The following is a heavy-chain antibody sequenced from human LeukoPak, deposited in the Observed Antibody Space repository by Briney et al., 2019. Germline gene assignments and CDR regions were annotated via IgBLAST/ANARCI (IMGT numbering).Heavy chain of an antibody. CDR2: ISDSGASK. D-gene: IGHD3-3*01. Sequence: PGGSLRLSCAASGFTFNSYAMSWVRQAPGKGLEWVSGISDSGASKYYADSVKGHFTISRDNSKNTLYLQLSSLRVEDTAIYYCAKDLIDFWSGPGEGYFDYWGQGTLVTVSS. CDR3: AKDLIDFWSGPGEGYFDY. J-gene: IGHJ4*02. V-gene: IGHV3-23*01. CDR1: GFTFNSYA.